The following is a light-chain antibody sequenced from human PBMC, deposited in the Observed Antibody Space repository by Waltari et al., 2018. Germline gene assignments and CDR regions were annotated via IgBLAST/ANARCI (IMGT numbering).Light chain of an antibody. V-gene: IGKV1-33*01. J-gene: IGKJ2*02. Sequence: DIQMTQSPSSLSASIGDRVTITCQANQDIDKFLNWYQQKPGEAPHLLIYDASNLQTGVPSRFSGSGAGKHFTLTISSLHPEDVATYYCQQYGGLPCTFGQGTKLEVK. CDR1: QDIDKF. CDR2: DAS. CDR3: QQYGGLPCT.